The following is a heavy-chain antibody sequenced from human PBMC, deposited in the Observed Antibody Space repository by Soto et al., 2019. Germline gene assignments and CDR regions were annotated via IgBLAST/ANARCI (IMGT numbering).Heavy chain of an antibody. CDR2: IRPYNGNT. V-gene: IGHV1-18*01. J-gene: IGHJ4*02. CDR3: ARKGVTGSWYGGGNDD. Sequence: ASVKVSCKASGYPFTSHGISWVRQAPGQGLEWMGWIRPYNGNTNSAQNLQDRVTMTSDTSTSTAYMELRSLTSDDTAVYYCARKGVTGSWYGGGNDDWGQGALGTVSS. D-gene: IGHD6-13*01. CDR1: GYPFTSHG.